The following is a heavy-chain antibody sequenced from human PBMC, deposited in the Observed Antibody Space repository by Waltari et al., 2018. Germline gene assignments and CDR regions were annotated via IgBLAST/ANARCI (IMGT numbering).Heavy chain of an antibody. V-gene: IGHV4-31*03. Sequence: VQLQESGPGLVKASETLSLTCTVSGGSISSGGYYWSWIRQHPGKGLEWIGYIYYTGRTDYNPSLKSRVSISVETSKNQFSLKLSSVTAADTAVYYCATNHYGTGKGWFDPWGQGTPVTVSS. J-gene: IGHJ5*02. CDR2: IYYTGRT. CDR1: GGSISSGGYY. CDR3: ATNHYGTGKGWFDP. D-gene: IGHD3-10*01.